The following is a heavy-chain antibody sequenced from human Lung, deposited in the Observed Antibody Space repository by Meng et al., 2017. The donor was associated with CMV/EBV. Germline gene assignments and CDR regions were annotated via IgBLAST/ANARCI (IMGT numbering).Heavy chain of an antibody. V-gene: IGHV4-39*01. J-gene: IGHJ6*02. CDR3: ARQTDTEGIAAAPDV. CDR2: IYYSGST. D-gene: IGHD6-13*01. Sequence: SETLSLXXTVSGGSISSSSYYWGWIRQPPGKGLEWIGSIYYSGSTYYNPSLKSRVTISVDTSKNQFSLKLSSVTAADTAVYYCARQTDTEGIAAAPDVWGQGXTVTGLL. CDR1: GGSISSSSYY.